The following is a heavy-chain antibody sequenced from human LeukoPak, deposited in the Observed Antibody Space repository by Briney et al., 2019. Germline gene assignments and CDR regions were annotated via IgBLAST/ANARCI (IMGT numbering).Heavy chain of an antibody. J-gene: IGHJ1*01. CDR3: ARGDGYSSSWYGEYFQH. CDR1: GFTFSSYS. V-gene: IGHV3-21*01. CDR2: ISSSSSYI. Sequence: PGGSLRLSCAASGFTFSSYSMNWVRQAPGKGLEWVSSISSSSSYIYYADSEKGRFTISRDNAKNSLYLQMNSLRAEDTAVYYCARGDGYSSSWYGEYFQHWGQGTLVTVSS. D-gene: IGHD6-13*01.